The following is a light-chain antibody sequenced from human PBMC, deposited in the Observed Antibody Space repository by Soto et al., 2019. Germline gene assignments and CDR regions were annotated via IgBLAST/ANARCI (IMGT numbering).Light chain of an antibody. Sequence: QPVLTQSPSASASLGASVKLTCTLSSGHSAYAIAWHQQQPEKGPRYLMKVKSDGGHIRGDGIPDRFSGSSSGAERYLTISSLQSEDEADYYCQTWGTGIVLFGGGTKVTVL. CDR2: VKSDGGH. CDR1: SGHSAYA. V-gene: IGLV4-69*01. J-gene: IGLJ2*01. CDR3: QTWGTGIVL.